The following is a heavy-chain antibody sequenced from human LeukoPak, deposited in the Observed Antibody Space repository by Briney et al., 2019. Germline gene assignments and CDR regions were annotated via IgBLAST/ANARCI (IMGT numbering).Heavy chain of an antibody. V-gene: IGHV3-66*04. CDR3: ARHKASIVGATVYYYYGMDV. CDR2: IYSGGST. CDR1: GFTVSSNY. Sequence: PGGSLRLSCAASGFTVSSNYMGWVRQGPGKGLEWVSVIYSGGSTYYADSVKGRFTISRDNSKNTLYLQMNSLRAEDTAVYYCARHKASIVGATVYYYYGMDVWGQGTTVTVSS. J-gene: IGHJ6*02. D-gene: IGHD1-26*01.